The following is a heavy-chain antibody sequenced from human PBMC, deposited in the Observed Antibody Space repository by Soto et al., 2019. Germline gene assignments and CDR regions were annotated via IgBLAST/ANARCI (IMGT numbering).Heavy chain of an antibody. CDR3: ARDRYFNWFDP. J-gene: IGHJ5*02. CDR2: IYYGGST. Sequence: SETLSLTCTVSGGSISSYYWSWIRQPPGKGLEWIGYIYYGGSTNYSPSLKSRVTISVDTSKNQFSLKLSSVTAADTAVYYCARDRYFNWFDPWGQGTLVTVSS. V-gene: IGHV4-59*01. CDR1: GGSISSYY. D-gene: IGHD2-21*01.